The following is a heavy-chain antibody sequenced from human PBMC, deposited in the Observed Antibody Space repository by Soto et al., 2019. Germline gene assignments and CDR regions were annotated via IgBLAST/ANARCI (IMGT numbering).Heavy chain of an antibody. D-gene: IGHD6-19*01. CDR1: GGSISSYY. CDR2: IYYSGST. J-gene: IGHJ4*02. Sequence: PSETLSLTCTVSGGSISSYYWSWIRQPPGKGLEWIGYIYYSGSTNYNPSLKSRVTISVDTSKNQFSLKLSSVTAADTAVYYCARLDNPIALAASYYFDYWGQGALVTVS. V-gene: IGHV4-59*08. CDR3: ARLDNPIALAASYYFDY.